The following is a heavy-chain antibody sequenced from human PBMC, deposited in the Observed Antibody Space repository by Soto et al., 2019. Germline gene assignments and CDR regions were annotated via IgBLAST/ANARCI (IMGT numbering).Heavy chain of an antibody. CDR1: GGSISSYY. CDR3: ARDNTIFGVDPYYGMDV. CDR2: IYTSGST. V-gene: IGHV4-4*07. J-gene: IGHJ6*02. Sequence: PSETLSLTCTVSGGSISSYYWSWIRQPAGKGLEWIGRIYTSGSTNYNPSLKSRVTMSVDTSKNQFSLKLSSVTAADTAVYYCARDNTIFGVDPYYGMDVSGQATTVTVSS. D-gene: IGHD3-3*01.